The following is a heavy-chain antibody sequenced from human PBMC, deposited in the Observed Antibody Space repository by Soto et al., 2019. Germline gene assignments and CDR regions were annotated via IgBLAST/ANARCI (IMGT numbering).Heavy chain of an antibody. CDR1: GFTFRSYG. J-gene: IGHJ4*02. CDR2: ISYDGSNK. V-gene: IGHV3-30*18. D-gene: IGHD3-22*01. Sequence: GGSLRLSCAASGFTFRSYGMHWVRQAPGKGLEWVAVISYDGSNKYYADSVKGRFTISRDNSKNTMYLQMSSLRAEDTAVCYCAKDGILDTSGHYYYFDYWGQGTLVTVSS. CDR3: AKDGILDTSGHYYYFDY.